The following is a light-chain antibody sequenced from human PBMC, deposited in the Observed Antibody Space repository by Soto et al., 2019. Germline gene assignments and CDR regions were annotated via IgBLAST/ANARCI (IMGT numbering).Light chain of an antibody. CDR1: SSNIGSNY. CDR3: AAWDDTLSGLV. Sequence: QSVLTQPPSASGTPGQTVTISCSGRSSNIGSNYVYWYQQLPGTAPRLLMYRADQRPSGVPDRFSGSKSATSASLAISGLRSADEADYYCAAWDDTLSGLVFGGGTKLTVL. V-gene: IGLV1-47*01. J-gene: IGLJ2*01. CDR2: RAD.